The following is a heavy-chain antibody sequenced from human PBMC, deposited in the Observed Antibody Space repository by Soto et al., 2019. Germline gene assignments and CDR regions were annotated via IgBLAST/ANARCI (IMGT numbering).Heavy chain of an antibody. CDR2: ISWNSGSI. Sequence: EVQLVESGGGLVQPGRSLRLSCAASGFTFDDYAMHWVRQAPGKGLEGVSGISWNSGSIGYADSVKGRFTISRANAKNSLYLQMNSLRAEDTALYYCAKDNYSAMDVWGKGTTVTVSS. J-gene: IGHJ6*03. CDR1: GFTFDDYA. D-gene: IGHD4-4*01. CDR3: AKDNYSAMDV. V-gene: IGHV3-9*01.